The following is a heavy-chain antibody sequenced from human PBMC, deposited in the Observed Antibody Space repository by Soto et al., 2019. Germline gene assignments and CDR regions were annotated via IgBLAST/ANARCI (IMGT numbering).Heavy chain of an antibody. D-gene: IGHD3-22*01. CDR1: AFTFSTYW. J-gene: IGHJ4*02. V-gene: IGHV3-7*03. Sequence: GGSLRLSCAASAFTFSTYWMSWVRQAPGKGLEWVANIKQDGSEKYYVDSVKGRFTISRDNAKNSLYLQMNSLRAEDTAVYYCARGSTYYYDSSGYYIYYFDYWGQGTLVTVSS. CDR3: ARGSTYYYDSSGYYIYYFDY. CDR2: IKQDGSEK.